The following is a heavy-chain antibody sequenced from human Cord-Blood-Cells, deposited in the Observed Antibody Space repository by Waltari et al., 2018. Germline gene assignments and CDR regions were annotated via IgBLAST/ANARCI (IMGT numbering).Heavy chain of an antibody. V-gene: IGHV3-30-3*01. J-gene: IGHJ4*02. CDR2: ISYDGSNK. D-gene: IGHD6-13*01. CDR3: ANSGYSSSWPFDY. CDR1: GFTFSTYS. Sequence: QVQLVESGGGVVQPGRSLRLSCAASGFTFSTYSMHWFRQAPGKGLEWVAVISYDGSNKYYADSVKGRFTISRDNSKNTLYLQMNSLRAEDTAVYYCANSGYSSSWPFDYWGQGTLVTVSS.